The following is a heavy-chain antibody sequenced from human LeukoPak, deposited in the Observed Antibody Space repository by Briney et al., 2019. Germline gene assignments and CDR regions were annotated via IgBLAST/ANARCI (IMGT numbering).Heavy chain of an antibody. J-gene: IGHJ4*02. CDR3: AIAPFSSGWYPFDY. CDR1: GGSISSGCYY. Sequence: SQTLSLTCTVSGGSISSGCYYWNWIRPHPGKGLEWLGYIYYSGSTYYNPSLKSRGTISVDTSKNQFSLKLSSVTAADTAVYHCAIAPFSSGWYPFDYWGQGTLVTVSS. V-gene: IGHV4-31*03. CDR2: IYYSGST. D-gene: IGHD6-19*01.